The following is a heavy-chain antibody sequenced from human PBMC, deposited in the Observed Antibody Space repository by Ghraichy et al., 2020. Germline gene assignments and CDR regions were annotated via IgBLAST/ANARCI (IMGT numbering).Heavy chain of an antibody. D-gene: IGHD2-2*01. Sequence: GGSLRLSCAASRFNFSNYAMTWVRQAPGKGLEWVSAISGSGGSTYYADSGKGRFTISRDNSKNTLYLQMNSLRAEDTAVYYCAELFPRIVVVPAAGMDVWGQGTTVTVSS. CDR1: RFNFSNYA. CDR2: ISGSGGST. V-gene: IGHV3-23*01. J-gene: IGHJ6*02. CDR3: AELFPRIVVVPAAGMDV.